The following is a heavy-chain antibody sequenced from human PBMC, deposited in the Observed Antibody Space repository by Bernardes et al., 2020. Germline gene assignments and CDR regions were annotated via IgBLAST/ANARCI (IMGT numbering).Heavy chain of an antibody. Sequence: GSLRLSCAASGFTVSGSDMTWVRQTPGKGLEIVSYIGYSSSDTHYADPVRGRFTISRDNARNSLLLQMNSLRVEDTAVYYCTRGRDYLGGGQGTLVTVSA. CDR2: IGYSSSDT. J-gene: IGHJ1*01. D-gene: IGHD3-3*01. CDR3: TRGRDYLG. V-gene: IGHV3-48*01. CDR1: GFTVSGSD.